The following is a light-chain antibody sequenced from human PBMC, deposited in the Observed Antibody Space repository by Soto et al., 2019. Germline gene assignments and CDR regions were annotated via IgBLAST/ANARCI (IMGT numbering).Light chain of an antibody. V-gene: IGKV3-15*01. J-gene: IGKJ1*01. CDR3: QQYRTSPRT. CDR2: GAS. CDR1: QSVAIS. Sequence: ITQSPATPSGSPAERVILSCRGRQSVAISLAWYQQKPGQAPRLLIYGASTRATDMPGTFSGRGSGTEFTLTITSLRPEDFGVYYCQQYRTSPRTFGQGTKVDI.